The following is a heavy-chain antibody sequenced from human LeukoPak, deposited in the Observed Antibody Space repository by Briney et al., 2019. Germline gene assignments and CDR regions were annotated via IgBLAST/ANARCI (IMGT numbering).Heavy chain of an antibody. J-gene: IGHJ6*02. CDR2: INPNSGGT. Sequence: ASVKVSCKASGYTFTGYYMHWVRQAPGQGLEWMGWINPNSGGTNFAQKFQGRVTMTRDTSISTAYMELSRLRSDDTAVYYCARAGVAGDYYYGLDVWGQGTTVTVSS. D-gene: IGHD2-15*01. V-gene: IGHV1-2*02. CDR1: GYTFTGYY. CDR3: ARAGVAGDYYYGLDV.